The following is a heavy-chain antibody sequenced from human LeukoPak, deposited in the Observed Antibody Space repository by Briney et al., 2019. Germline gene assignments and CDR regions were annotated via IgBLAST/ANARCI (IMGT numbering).Heavy chain of an antibody. V-gene: IGHV4-39*07. J-gene: IGHJ4*02. CDR1: GGSISSSYYY. Sequence: ASETLSLTCTVSGGSISSSYYYWGWIRQPPGKGLEWIGSIYYSGSTYYNPSLKSRVTISVDTSKNQFSLKLSSVTAADTAVYYCARVNRGSSWPFDYWGQGTLVTVSS. CDR2: IYYSGST. CDR3: ARVNRGSSWPFDY. D-gene: IGHD6-13*01.